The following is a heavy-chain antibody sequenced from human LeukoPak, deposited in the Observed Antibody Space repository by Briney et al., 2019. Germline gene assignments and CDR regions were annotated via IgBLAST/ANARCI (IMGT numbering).Heavy chain of an antibody. CDR3: AKESSSGSGSYYDY. CDR1: GFTFSSYG. J-gene: IGHJ4*02. Sequence: GGSLRLSCAASGFTFSSYGMHWVRQAPGKGLEWVAVISYDGSNKYYADSVKGRFTISRDNSKNTLYLQMNSLRAEDTAVYYCAKESSSGSGSYYDYWGQGTLVTVSS. CDR2: ISYDGSNK. D-gene: IGHD3-10*01. V-gene: IGHV3-30*18.